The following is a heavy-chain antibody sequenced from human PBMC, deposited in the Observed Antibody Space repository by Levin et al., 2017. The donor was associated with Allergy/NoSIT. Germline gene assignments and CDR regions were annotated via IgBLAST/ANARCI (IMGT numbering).Heavy chain of an antibody. D-gene: IGHD2-15*01. CDR3: ARDSGVVAAAGYFDY. V-gene: IGHV1-46*01. Sequence: ASVKVSCKASGYTFTGYYMHWVRQAPGQGLEWMGIINPSGGSTSYAQKFQGRVTMTRDTSTSTVYMELSSLRSEDTAVYYCARDSGVVAAAGYFDYWGQGTLVTVSS. CDR2: INPSGGST. J-gene: IGHJ4*02. CDR1: GYTFTGYY.